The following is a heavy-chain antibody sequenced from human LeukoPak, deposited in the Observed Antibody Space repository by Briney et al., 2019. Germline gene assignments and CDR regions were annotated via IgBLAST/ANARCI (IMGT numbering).Heavy chain of an antibody. CDR1: GYTFTGYY. V-gene: IGHV1-2*02. D-gene: IGHD5-24*01. CDR2: INPNSGGT. CDR3: ARGVEMATIGVDY. Sequence: ASVKVSCKASGYTFTGYYMHWVRQAPGQGLEWMGWINPNSGGTNYAQKFQDRVSMTRDTSISTAYMELSSLRSDDTAVYYCARGVEMATIGVDYWGQGTLVTVSS. J-gene: IGHJ4*02.